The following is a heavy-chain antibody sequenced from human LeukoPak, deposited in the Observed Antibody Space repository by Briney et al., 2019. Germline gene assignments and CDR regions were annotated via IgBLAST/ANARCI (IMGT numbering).Heavy chain of an antibody. CDR3: ARFAYGSDYFPGHY. Sequence: GESLQISSKGSGYLFSNYWIGWVRQMPGKGLEWMGIIYPGDSNTRYSPSFQGQVTISVDKSISTAYLQWSSLKASDTAMYYCARFAYGSDYFPGHYWGQGTLVTVSS. D-gene: IGHD3-22*01. V-gene: IGHV5-51*01. J-gene: IGHJ4*02. CDR1: GYLFSNYW. CDR2: IYPGDSNT.